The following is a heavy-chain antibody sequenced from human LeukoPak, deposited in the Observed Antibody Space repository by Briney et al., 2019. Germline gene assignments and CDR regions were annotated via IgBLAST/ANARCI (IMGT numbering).Heavy chain of an antibody. J-gene: IGHJ4*02. D-gene: IGHD6-19*01. CDR3: ARGLYSSGWYYFDY. CDR2: IYSGGST. V-gene: IGHV3-66*01. CDR1: GFTVSSNN. Sequence: GGSLRLSCAASGFTVSSNNMSWVRQAPGKGLEWVSVIYSGGSTYYADSVKGRFTISRDNSKNTLYLQMNSLRAEDTAVYYCARGLYSSGWYYFDYWGQGTLVTVSS.